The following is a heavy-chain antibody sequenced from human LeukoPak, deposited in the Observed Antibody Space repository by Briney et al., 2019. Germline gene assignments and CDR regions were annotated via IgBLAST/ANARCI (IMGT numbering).Heavy chain of an antibody. CDR1: GGSISSYY. V-gene: IGHV4-4*07. CDR2: ICTSGST. CDR3: ARDRYYYYGSGSYYLFDY. D-gene: IGHD3-10*01. J-gene: IGHJ4*02. Sequence: SETVSLTCTVSGGSISSYYWSWIRQPAGKGLEWIGRICTSGSTNYNPSLKSRVTMSVDTSKNQFSLKLSSVTAADTAVYYCARDRYYYYGSGSYYLFDYWGQGTLVTVSS.